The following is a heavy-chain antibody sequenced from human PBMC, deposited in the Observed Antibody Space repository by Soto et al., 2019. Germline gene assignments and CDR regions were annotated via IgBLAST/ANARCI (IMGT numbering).Heavy chain of an antibody. CDR1: GYTFTSYD. V-gene: IGHV1-8*01. CDR2: MNPNSGNT. D-gene: IGHD2-2*01. Sequence: ASVKVSCKASGYTFTSYDINWVRQATGQGLEWMGWMNPNSGNTGYAQKFQGRVTMTRNTSISTAYMELSSLRSEDTAVYYCYIVVVPADMWRGSRYYMDVWGKGTTVTVSS. J-gene: IGHJ6*03. CDR3: YIVVVPADMWRGSRYYMDV.